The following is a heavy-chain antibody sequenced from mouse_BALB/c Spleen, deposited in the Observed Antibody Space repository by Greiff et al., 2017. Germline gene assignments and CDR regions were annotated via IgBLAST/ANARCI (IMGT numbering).Heavy chain of an antibody. CDR2: IDPANGNT. Sequence: EVQLQESGAELVKPGASVKLSCTASGFNIKDTYMHWVKQRPEQGLEWIGRIDPANGNTKYDPKFQGKATITADTSSNTAYLQLSSLTSEDTAVYYCARTYSYYYAMDYWGQGTSVTVSS. J-gene: IGHJ4*01. D-gene: IGHD2-10*01. V-gene: IGHV14-3*02. CDR1: GFNIKDTY. CDR3: ARTYSYYYAMDY.